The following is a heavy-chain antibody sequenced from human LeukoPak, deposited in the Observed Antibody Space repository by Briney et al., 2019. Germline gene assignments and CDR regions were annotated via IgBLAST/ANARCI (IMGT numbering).Heavy chain of an antibody. V-gene: IGHV3-7*01. D-gene: IGHD1-26*01. Sequence: GGSLRLSCAASGFTFSSYWMSWVRQAPGKGLEWVANIKQDGSEKYYVDSVKGRFTISRDNAKNSLYLQMNSLRAEDTAVYYCARDASGSYHHYYFDYWGQGTLVTVSS. CDR2: IKQDGSEK. J-gene: IGHJ4*02. CDR1: GFTFSSYW. CDR3: ARDASGSYHHYYFDY.